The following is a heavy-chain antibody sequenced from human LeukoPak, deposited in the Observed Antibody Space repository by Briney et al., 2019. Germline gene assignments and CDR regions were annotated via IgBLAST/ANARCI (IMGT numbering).Heavy chain of an antibody. Sequence: GESLKISCKGSGYIFTSYWIGWVRQMPGKGLEWMGIIYPGDSDTRYSPSFQAQVTISADKSISTAYLQWSSLKASDTAMYYCARRDSYVSINWFDPWGQGTMVTVSS. V-gene: IGHV5-51*03. J-gene: IGHJ5*02. CDR1: GYIFTSYW. CDR3: ARRDSYVSINWFDP. CDR2: IYPGDSDT. D-gene: IGHD5-18*01.